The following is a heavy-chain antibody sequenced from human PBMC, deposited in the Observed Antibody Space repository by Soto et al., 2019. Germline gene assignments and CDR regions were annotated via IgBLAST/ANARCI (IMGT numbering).Heavy chain of an antibody. V-gene: IGHV3-23*01. CDR1: GLTFGSRA. CDR2: ITDTGGDA. Sequence: GGSLRLSCVASGLTFGSRAMTWVRQAPGEGLQWVSTITDTGGDAKYADSVRGRFVISRDNSKKTLYLQMTSLTAEDSAMYYCARGSTDSYPGSRIFDFWGRGTLVTVYS. J-gene: IGHJ4*02. D-gene: IGHD3-10*01. CDR3: ARGSTDSYPGSRIFDF.